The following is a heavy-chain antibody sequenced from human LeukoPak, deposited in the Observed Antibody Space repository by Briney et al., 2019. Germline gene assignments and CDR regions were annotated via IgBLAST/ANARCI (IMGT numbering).Heavy chain of an antibody. J-gene: IGHJ3*02. D-gene: IGHD3-10*01. V-gene: IGHV3-48*03. Sequence: GGSPRLSCAASGFTFSSYEMNWVRQAPGKGLEWVSYISSSGSTIYYADSVKGRFTISRDNAKNSLYLQMNSLRAEDTAVYYCAREKVVRGVSIWGQGTMVTVSS. CDR1: GFTFSSYE. CDR2: ISSSGSTI. CDR3: AREKVVRGVSI.